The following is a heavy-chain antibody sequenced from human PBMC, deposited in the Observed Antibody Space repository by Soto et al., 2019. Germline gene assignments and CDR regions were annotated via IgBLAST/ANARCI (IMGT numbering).Heavy chain of an antibody. CDR3: ATAHSGSFEGMDV. D-gene: IGHD3-10*01. Sequence: PSETLSLTCSVSGTSVSNYYWGWIRQPAGKGLEHIGRIYTSGSTSYNPSLKSRVTMSMDTSQTQIYLNLTSVTAADTAVYYCATAHSGSFEGMDVWGQGTTVTVSS. V-gene: IGHV4-4*07. CDR2: IYTSGST. J-gene: IGHJ6*02. CDR1: GTSVSNYY.